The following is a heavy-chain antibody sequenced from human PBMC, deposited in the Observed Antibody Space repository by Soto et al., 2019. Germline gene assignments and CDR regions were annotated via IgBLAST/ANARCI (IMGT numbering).Heavy chain of an antibody. D-gene: IGHD2-2*01. Sequence: EVQVLESGGGLVQPGGSLRLSCAGSGFTFSKYAMTWVRQAPGKGLEWVSTTRANGEYTYYADSVKGRFTVSRDNSKNALFLEMSSLRAEDTAVYYCAKESESVEVSASRVYGMDVWGQGTTVTVSS. V-gene: IGHV3-23*01. CDR3: AKESESVEVSASRVYGMDV. CDR2: TRANGEYT. CDR1: GFTFSKYA. J-gene: IGHJ6*02.